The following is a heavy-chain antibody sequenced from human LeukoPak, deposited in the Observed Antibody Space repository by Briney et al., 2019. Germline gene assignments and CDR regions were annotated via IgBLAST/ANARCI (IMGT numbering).Heavy chain of an antibody. D-gene: IGHD2-8*01. Sequence: SETLSLTCTVSGGSINSSLYYWGWIRQPPGKGLEWIGSIYYGVNTYYSPSLKSRVTIFVDTSKNQFSLNLTSVTAADTAVYYCVNGGKFGPWGPGTLVTVSS. CDR2: IYYGVNT. J-gene: IGHJ5*02. CDR3: VNGGKFGP. CDR1: GGSINSSLYY. V-gene: IGHV4-39*01.